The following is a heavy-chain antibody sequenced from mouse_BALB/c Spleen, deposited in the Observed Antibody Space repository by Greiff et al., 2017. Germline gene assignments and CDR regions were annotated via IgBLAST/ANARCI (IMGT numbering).Heavy chain of an antibody. D-gene: IGHD2-2*01. CDR1: GFTFSSYA. CDR2: ISSGGST. V-gene: IGHV5-6-5*01. CDR3: AREDYGYDDWFAY. J-gene: IGHJ3*01. Sequence: EVKLMESGGGLVKPGGSLKLSCAASGFTFSSYAMSWVRQTPEKRLEWVASISSGGSTYYPDSVKGRFTISRDNARNILYLQMSSLRSEDTAMYYCAREDYGYDDWFAYWGQGTLVTVSA.